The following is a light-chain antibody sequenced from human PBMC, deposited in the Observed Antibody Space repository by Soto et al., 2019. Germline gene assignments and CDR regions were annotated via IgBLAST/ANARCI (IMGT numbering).Light chain of an antibody. CDR3: LHDYTYPRT. CDR1: QDIKND. V-gene: IGKV1-6*01. J-gene: IGKJ1*01. CDR2: AAS. Sequence: AIQVTQSPSSLSASVGDRVTITCRASQDIKNDLGWYQQTPGKTPKRLIYAASTLQSGVPSRFSGSGSGTDFTLTIRSLEPEDSGTYYCLHDYTYPRTFGQGTTVEIK.